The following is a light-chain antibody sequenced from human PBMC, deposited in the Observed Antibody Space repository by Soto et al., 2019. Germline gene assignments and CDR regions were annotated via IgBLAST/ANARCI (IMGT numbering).Light chain of an antibody. CDR1: QNIGTN. CDR3: QQYGSSIT. J-gene: IGKJ4*01. Sequence: EILMTQSPATLSVSPGERAILSCRASQNIGTNLVWYQQKPGQAPRLLLYGASTRATGIPDRFSGSGSGTDFTLSISRLEPEDSAVYYCQQYGSSITFGGGTKVEIK. V-gene: IGKV3-20*01. CDR2: GAS.